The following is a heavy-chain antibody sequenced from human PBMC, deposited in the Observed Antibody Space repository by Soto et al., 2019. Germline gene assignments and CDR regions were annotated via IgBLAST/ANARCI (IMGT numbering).Heavy chain of an antibody. CDR3: ASSVYYYEISGYVGHVKLDY. J-gene: IGHJ4*02. Sequence: QVQLVESGGGVVQPGRSLRLSCAASGFTFSSYGMHWVRQAPGKGLEWVAVISYDGSNKYYADSVKGRFTISRDNSKNTLYRQMNSLRAEDTAVYYCASSVYYYEISGYVGHVKLDYWGQGTLVTVSS. CDR2: ISYDGSNK. V-gene: IGHV3-30*03. CDR1: GFTFSSYG. D-gene: IGHD3-22*01.